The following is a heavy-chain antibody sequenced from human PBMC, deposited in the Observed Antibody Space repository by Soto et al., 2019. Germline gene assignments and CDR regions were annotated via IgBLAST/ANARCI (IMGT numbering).Heavy chain of an antibody. D-gene: IGHD2-2*01. V-gene: IGHV1-2*06. CDR1: GDPFTRYY. J-gene: IGHJ4*02. CDR3: ARGGGSSFFDY. CDR2: INPNSGDT. Sequence: XSVKVSCKLSGDPFTRYYIHWGRQAPGQGLEWMGRINPNSGDTKYAQSFQGRVTMTRDTSINTAYMELSRLRSDDTAVYYCARGGGSSFFDYWGQGILVTVSS.